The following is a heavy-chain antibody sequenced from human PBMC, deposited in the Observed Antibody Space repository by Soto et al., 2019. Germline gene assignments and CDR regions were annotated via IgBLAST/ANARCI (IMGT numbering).Heavy chain of an antibody. V-gene: IGHV3-13*01. CDR2: ISTAGNT. CDR3: ARGRDSGLYYFDY. J-gene: IGHJ4*02. Sequence: EVQLVESGGDLVQPGGSLRLSCAASGFTFSNYDMHWVRQATGKGPEWVSTISTAGNTYSPGSVKGRFTISRENAKNSLYLQMNSLRVDDTAVYYCARGRDSGLYYFDYWGRGTLVTVSS. D-gene: IGHD2-21*01. CDR1: GFTFSNYD.